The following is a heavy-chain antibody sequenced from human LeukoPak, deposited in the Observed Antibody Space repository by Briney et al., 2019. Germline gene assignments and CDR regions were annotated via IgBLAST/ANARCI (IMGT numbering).Heavy chain of an antibody. V-gene: IGHV1-18*01. D-gene: IGHD5-24*01. Sequence: ASVKVSCKASGYTFTSYGLSWVRQAPGQGLEWMGWISAYNGSTNYAQKLQGRVTMTTDTSTSTAYMELRSLRSDDTAVYYCARWSGLMATIYFDYWGQGTLVTVSS. CDR3: ARWSGLMATIYFDY. CDR2: ISAYNGST. CDR1: GYTFTSYG. J-gene: IGHJ4*02.